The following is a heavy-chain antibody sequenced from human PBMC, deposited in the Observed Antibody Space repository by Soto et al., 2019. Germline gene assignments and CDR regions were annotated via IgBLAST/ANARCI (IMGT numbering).Heavy chain of an antibody. J-gene: IGHJ6*03. CDR1: GGSISSSSYY. CDR2: IYYSGST. V-gene: IGHV4-39*07. CDR3: ARAESLGYCSSTSCPAYMDV. D-gene: IGHD2-2*01. Sequence: SETLSLTCTVSGGSISSSSYYWGWIRQPPGKGLEWIGSIYYSGSTYYNPSLKSRVTISVDTSKNQFSLKLSSVTAADTAVYYCARAESLGYCSSTSCPAYMDVWGKGTTVTVSS.